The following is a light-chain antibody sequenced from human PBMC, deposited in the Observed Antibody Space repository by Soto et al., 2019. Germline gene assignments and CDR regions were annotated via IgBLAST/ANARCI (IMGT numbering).Light chain of an antibody. CDR1: QSISSN. J-gene: IGKJ4*01. CDR2: GAS. Sequence: EIVLTQAPATLSVSPGGRATLSCRASQSISSNLAWYQQKPGQAPRLLVYGASTRATGIPARFSGSGSGTEFTLTICSLQSEDFAVYYCQQYNDWPLTFGGGTKVDIK. CDR3: QQYNDWPLT. V-gene: IGKV3-15*01.